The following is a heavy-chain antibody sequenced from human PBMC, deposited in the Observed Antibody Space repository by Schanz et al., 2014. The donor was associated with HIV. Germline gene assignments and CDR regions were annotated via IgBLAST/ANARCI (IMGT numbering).Heavy chain of an antibody. D-gene: IGHD6-19*01. J-gene: IGHJ4*02. CDR3: ARGRRYIAVASTFFDV. CDR1: GFTFSSYG. Sequence: VQLVESGGGVVQPGRSLRLSCAASGFTFSSYGMHWVRQAPGKGLEWVANIKQDGSEKYYVDSVKGRFTISRDNAKNSLYLQMNSLRAEDTAVYYCARGRRYIAVASTFFDVWGQGVLVTVSS. V-gene: IGHV3-7*01. CDR2: IKQDGSEK.